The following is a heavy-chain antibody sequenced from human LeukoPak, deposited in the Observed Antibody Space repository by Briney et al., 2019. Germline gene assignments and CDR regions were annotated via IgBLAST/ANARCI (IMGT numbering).Heavy chain of an antibody. Sequence: GGSLRLSCVASGFTFSTFGMNWVRQAPGKGLEWVSYVSSSRTTIYYADSVKGRFTISRDDAKSSLYLQMNSLRADDTAIYYCARDFWGAYRVDFYDYWGQGALVTVSS. V-gene: IGHV3-48*01. CDR2: VSSSRTTI. D-gene: IGHD3-3*01. CDR1: GFTFSTFG. J-gene: IGHJ4*02. CDR3: ARDFWGAYRVDFYDY.